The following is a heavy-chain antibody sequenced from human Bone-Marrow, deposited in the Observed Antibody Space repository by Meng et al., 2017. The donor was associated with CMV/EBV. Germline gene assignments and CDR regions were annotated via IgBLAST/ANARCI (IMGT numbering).Heavy chain of an antibody. CDR1: GYTFTSYY. CDR2: INPSGGST. Sequence: ASVKVSCNASGYTFTSYYMHWVRQAPGQGLEWMGIINPSGGSTSYAQKVQGRVTMTRDTSTSTVYMELNSLRSEDTAVYYCARTLRPRYSSSLYSVGYYYGMDVWGQGTTVTVSS. J-gene: IGHJ6*02. V-gene: IGHV1-46*01. D-gene: IGHD6-13*01. CDR3: ARTLRPRYSSSLYSVGYYYGMDV.